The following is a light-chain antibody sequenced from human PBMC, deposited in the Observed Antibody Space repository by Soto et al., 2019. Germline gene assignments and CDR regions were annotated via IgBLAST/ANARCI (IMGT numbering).Light chain of an antibody. CDR1: SSDVGAYNY. CDR3: TSYTSSSTLL. V-gene: IGLV2-14*01. J-gene: IGLJ1*01. Sequence: QSALTQPASVSGSPGQSITISCTGTSSDVGAYNYVSWNQHHPGKAPKLMIYEVSNRPSGISNRFSGSKSANTASLTISGLQAEDEADYYCTSYTSSSTLLFGTGTKLTVL. CDR2: EVS.